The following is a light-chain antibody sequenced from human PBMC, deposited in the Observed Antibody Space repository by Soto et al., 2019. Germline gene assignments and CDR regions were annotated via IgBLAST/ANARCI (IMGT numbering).Light chain of an antibody. CDR3: QQRSSWPFP. Sequence: IVMTQSQATLSVSPGGGATLCCRVIQGVNRYYLAWYHQRPGQAPRLLIYGASRRATGIPDRFSGSGSGTDFTLTISSLEPEDFAVYYCQQRSSWPFPFGPGAKADIK. V-gene: IGKV3D-20*02. CDR1: QGVNRYY. CDR2: GAS. J-gene: IGKJ3*01.